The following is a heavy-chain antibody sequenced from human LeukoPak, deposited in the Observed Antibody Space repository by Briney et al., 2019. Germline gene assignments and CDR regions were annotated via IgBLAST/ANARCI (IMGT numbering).Heavy chain of an antibody. Sequence: PSETLSLTCTVSGGSISSGGYYWSWLRQHPGKGLEWIGYIYYSGSTYYNPSLKSRVTISVDTSKNQFSLKLSSVTAADTAVYYCALPPGPRRHLDYWGQGTLVTVSS. CDR3: ALPPGPRRHLDY. V-gene: IGHV4-31*03. CDR1: GGSISSGGYY. CDR2: IYYSGST. J-gene: IGHJ4*02.